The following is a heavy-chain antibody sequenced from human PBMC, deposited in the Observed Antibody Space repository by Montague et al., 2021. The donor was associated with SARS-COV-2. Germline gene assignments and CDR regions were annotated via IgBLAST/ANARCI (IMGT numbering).Heavy chain of an antibody. Sequence: PALVKPTQTLTLTCTFSGFSVSTSGLCVSWIRQPPGKALEWLALIDWDDDTYYSTSLKTRLIISKDTSKNQVVLTMTNMDPVDTGTYYCARIPESSGGGGPGCYFDLWGRGALVTVSS. D-gene: IGHD6-19*01. CDR1: GFSVSTSGLC. J-gene: IGHJ2*01. CDR2: IDWDDDT. V-gene: IGHV2-70*01. CDR3: ARIPESSGGGGPGCYFDL.